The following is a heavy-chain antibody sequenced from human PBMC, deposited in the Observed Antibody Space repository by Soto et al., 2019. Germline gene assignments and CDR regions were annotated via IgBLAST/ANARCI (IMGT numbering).Heavy chain of an antibody. Sequence: QVQLVQSGAEVKKPGASVKVSCKASGYTFTSYAIHWVRQAPGQRLEWMGWINAGNGNTKYSQKFQDRVTITRDASASTAYMELSSLRSEDTAVYYCARDLGGWPDYWGQGTLVTVSS. J-gene: IGHJ4*02. V-gene: IGHV1-3*01. CDR3: ARDLGGWPDY. CDR2: INAGNGNT. CDR1: GYTFTSYA. D-gene: IGHD6-19*01.